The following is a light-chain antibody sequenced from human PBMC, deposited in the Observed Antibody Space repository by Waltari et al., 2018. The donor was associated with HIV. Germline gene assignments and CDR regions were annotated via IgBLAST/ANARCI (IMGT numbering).Light chain of an antibody. V-gene: IGLV3-1*01. CDR2: QDT. CDR3: QAFDSSTVV. CDR1: KLGDKY. J-gene: IGLJ2*01. Sequence: SYELTQLPSVSVSPGQTARITCSGDKLGDKYACWYQQRPGQSPVLVIYQDTKRPSGIPERFSGSNSGNTATLTISGTQAMDEADYYCQAFDSSTVVFGGGTK.